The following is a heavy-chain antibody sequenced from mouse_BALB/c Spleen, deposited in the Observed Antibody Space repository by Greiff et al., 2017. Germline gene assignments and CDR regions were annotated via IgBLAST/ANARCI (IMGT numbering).Heavy chain of an antibody. J-gene: IGHJ1*01. Sequence: DVHLVESGGGLVKPGGSLKLSCAASGFTFSSYAMSWVRQTPEKRLEWVASISSGGSTYYPDSVKGRFTISRDNARNILYLQMSSLRSEDTAMYYCARPYDGYFYWYFDVWGAGTTVTVSS. CDR2: ISSGGST. D-gene: IGHD2-3*01. V-gene: IGHV5-6-5*01. CDR3: ARPYDGYFYWYFDV. CDR1: GFTFSSYA.